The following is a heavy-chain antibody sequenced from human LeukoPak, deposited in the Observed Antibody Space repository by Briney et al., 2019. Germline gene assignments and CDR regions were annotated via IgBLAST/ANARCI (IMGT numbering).Heavy chain of an antibody. CDR2: INHSGST. CDR3: ARGPVY. CDR1: GGSFSGYY. Sequence: SETLSLTCAVYGGSFSGYYWSWVRQPPGKGLEWIGEINHSGSTNYNPSLKSRVTISVDTSKNQFSLKLSSVTAADTAVYYCARGPVYWGQGTLVTVSS. J-gene: IGHJ4*02. V-gene: IGHV4-34*01.